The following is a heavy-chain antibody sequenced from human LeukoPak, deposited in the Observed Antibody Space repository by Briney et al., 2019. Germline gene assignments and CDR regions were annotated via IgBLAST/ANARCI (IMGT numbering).Heavy chain of an antibody. D-gene: IGHD3-10*01. CDR3: ARQTGSGLFSLP. CDR1: GGSISTSNYY. CDR2: IYFSGGI. V-gene: IGHV4-39*01. J-gene: IGHJ4*02. Sequence: KPSETLSLTCTVSGGSISTSNYYWGWIRQPPGKGLEWIGSIYFSGGIYYNASLKSRVTISVDTSKNQFPLKLSSVTAADTAVYYCARQTGSGLFSLPGGQGTLVTVSS.